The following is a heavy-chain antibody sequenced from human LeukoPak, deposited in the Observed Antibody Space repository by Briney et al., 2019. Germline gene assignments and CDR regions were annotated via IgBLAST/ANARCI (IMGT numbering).Heavy chain of an antibody. J-gene: IGHJ3*02. CDR3: ARDRRDSSTPNDAFDI. V-gene: IGHV4-59*01. CDR1: GGSINSYY. CDR2: IYYSGST. Sequence: SETLSLTCSVSGGSINSYYWSWIRQPPGKGLEWIGYIYYSGSTNYNPSFKNRVTISVDASKKQLSLKLSSVTAADTAIYYCARDRRDSSTPNDAFDIWGQGTMVTVSS. D-gene: IGHD2-2*01.